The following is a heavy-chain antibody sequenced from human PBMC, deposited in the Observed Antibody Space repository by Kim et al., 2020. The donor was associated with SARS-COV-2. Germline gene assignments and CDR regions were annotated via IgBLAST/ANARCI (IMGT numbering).Heavy chain of an antibody. D-gene: IGHD4-4*01. Sequence: SVKVSCKASGGTFSSYAISWVRQAPGQGLEWMGRIIPILGIANYAQKFQGRVTITADKSTSTAYMELSSLRSEDTAVYYCARVNSNDYSNYGILDYWGQGTLVTVSS. CDR1: GGTFSSYA. V-gene: IGHV1-69*04. CDR2: IIPILGIA. CDR3: ARVNSNDYSNYGILDY. J-gene: IGHJ4*02.